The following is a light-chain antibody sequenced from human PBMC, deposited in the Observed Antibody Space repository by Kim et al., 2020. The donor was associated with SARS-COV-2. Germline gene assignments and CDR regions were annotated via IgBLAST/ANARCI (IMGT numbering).Light chain of an antibody. Sequence: YPGARASLSCRASHSVSSSYLAWYQQKPGQAPRLLIYGASSRATGIPDRFSGSGSRTDFTLTISRLEPEDVAVYYCQQYGSSPLTFGGGTKVDIK. V-gene: IGKV3-20*01. CDR3: QQYGSSPLT. J-gene: IGKJ4*01. CDR1: HSVSSSY. CDR2: GAS.